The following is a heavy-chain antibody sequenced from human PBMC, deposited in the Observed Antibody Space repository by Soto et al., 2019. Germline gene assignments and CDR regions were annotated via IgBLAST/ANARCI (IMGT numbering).Heavy chain of an antibody. D-gene: IGHD6-13*01. Sequence: EVQLVESGGGLVQPGRSLRLSCAASGFTFDDYAMHWVRQPPGKGLEWVSGITWNSGIIGYADSVKGRFTISRDNAKNSLYLQMNSLRPEDPALYYCAKDQGYSTSSYGYVDLWGRGTLVTVSS. CDR1: GFTFDDYA. V-gene: IGHV3-9*01. J-gene: IGHJ2*01. CDR2: ITWNSGII. CDR3: AKDQGYSTSSYGYVDL.